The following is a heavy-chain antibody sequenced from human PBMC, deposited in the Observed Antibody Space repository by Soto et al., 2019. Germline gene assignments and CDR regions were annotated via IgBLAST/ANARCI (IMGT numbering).Heavy chain of an antibody. CDR1: GFTFSSYA. Sequence: EVQLLESGGGLVQPGGSLRLSCAASGFTFSSYAMSWVRQAPGKGLEWVSGISWNSGSIGYADSVKGRFTISRDNAKNSLYLQMNSLRAEDTALYYCAKVDCGGSCYYAYWGQGTLVTVSS. D-gene: IGHD2-15*01. J-gene: IGHJ4*02. V-gene: IGHV3-9*01. CDR2: ISWNSGSI. CDR3: AKVDCGGSCYYAY.